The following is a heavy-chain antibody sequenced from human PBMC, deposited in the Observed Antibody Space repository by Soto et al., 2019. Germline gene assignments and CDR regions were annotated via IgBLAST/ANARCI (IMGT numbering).Heavy chain of an antibody. CDR3: ARSCSSTSLRIYCFDY. J-gene: IGHJ4*02. CDR1: GGSISSSSYY. Sequence: QLLESGPGLVKPSETLSLTCTVSGGSISSSSYYWGWIRQPPGKGLEWIGSIYYSGSTYYNTSLKSRVTISVDTSKNRFSLKQSSVTAADTDVYYCARSCSSTSLRIYCFDYWGQGTLVTVSS. D-gene: IGHD2-2*01. V-gene: IGHV4-39*01. CDR2: IYYSGST.